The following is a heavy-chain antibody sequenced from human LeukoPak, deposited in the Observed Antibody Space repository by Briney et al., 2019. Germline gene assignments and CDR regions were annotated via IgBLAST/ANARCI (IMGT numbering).Heavy chain of an antibody. CDR2: ITPIFGTA. J-gene: IGHJ5*02. V-gene: IGHV1-69*01. D-gene: IGHD3-3*01. Sequence: SVKVSCKASGGTFSSYAISWVRQAPGQGLEWMGGITPIFGTANYAQKFQGRVTITADESTSTAYMELSSLRSEDTAVYYCAREYYDFWSGYLYLGSFDPWGQGTLVTVSS. CDR3: AREYYDFWSGYLYLGSFDP. CDR1: GGTFSSYA.